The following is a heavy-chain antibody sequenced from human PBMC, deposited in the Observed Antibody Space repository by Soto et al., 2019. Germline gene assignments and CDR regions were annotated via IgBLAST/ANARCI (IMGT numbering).Heavy chain of an antibody. CDR1: GGSVSSGGYY. CDR3: ARRALPQCINGVCYKDGFWDY. D-gene: IGHD2-8*01. CDR2: IYYSGTT. V-gene: IGHV4-31*03. J-gene: IGHJ4*02. Sequence: KPLETLSLTCTVSGGSVSSGGYYWSWIRQHPGTGLEWIGYIYYSGTTYFNPSLKSRASISLDTSKNEFSLKLTSVTAADTAVYYCARRALPQCINGVCYKDGFWDYWGQRALVTVSS.